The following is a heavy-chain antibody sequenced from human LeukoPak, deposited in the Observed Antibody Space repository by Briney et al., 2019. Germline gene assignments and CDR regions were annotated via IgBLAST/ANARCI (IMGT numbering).Heavy chain of an antibody. CDR1: GDSISSRNSY. J-gene: IGHJ3*02. D-gene: IGHD6-19*01. CDR2: MYYSGNT. Sequence: PSETLSLTCSVSGDSISSRNSYWCWIRQSPGKGLEWIGSMYYSGNTYYNPSLRSRVTMSVDTSNNQFSLKLSSVTAADTAAYYCARYPKSYSNGWIAFDIWGQGTKVTVSS. CDR3: ARYPKSYSNGWIAFDI. V-gene: IGHV4-39*01.